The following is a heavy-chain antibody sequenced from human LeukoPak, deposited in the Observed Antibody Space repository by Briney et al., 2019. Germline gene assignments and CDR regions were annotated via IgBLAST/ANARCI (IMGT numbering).Heavy chain of an antibody. D-gene: IGHD5-18*01. CDR3: ARDGYSFGHDFDY. Sequence: GGSLRLSCAASGFTFSSYAISWFRHTPGKGLVWVSRIKGDGSSTSYADSVKGRFTISRDNAKNTLYLQMNSLRAEDTAVYYCARDGYSFGHDFDYWGQGTLVTVSS. J-gene: IGHJ4*02. CDR2: IKGDGSST. CDR1: GFTFSSYA. V-gene: IGHV3-74*01.